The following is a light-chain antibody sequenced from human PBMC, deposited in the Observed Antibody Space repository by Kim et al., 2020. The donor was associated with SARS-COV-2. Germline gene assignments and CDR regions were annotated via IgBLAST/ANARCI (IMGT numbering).Light chain of an antibody. J-gene: IGLJ1*01. V-gene: IGLV3-1*01. CDR3: QAWDSSTAYV. CDR2: QDS. Sequence: VSPGQTASITCSGDKLGDKYACWYQQKPGQSPVLVIDQDSKRPSGIPERFSGSNSGNTATLTISGTQAMDEADYYWQAWDSSTAYVFGTGTKVTVL. CDR1: KLGDKY.